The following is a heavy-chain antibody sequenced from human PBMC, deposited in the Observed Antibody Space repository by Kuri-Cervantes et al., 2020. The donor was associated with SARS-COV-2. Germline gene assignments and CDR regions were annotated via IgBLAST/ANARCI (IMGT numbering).Heavy chain of an antibody. V-gene: IGHV3-30*18. CDR1: GFNSSRTG. CDR3: AKDRVGVQDF. Sequence: GESLKISCAASGFNSSRTGMHWVRQAPGKGLEWVAVISHDGKNKKCIASGKGRFTISRDNSQNTQYLHMKSLKSEDTAMYYCAKDRVGVQDFWGQGTLVTVSS. CDR2: ISHDGKNK. J-gene: IGHJ4*02. D-gene: IGHD2-21*01.